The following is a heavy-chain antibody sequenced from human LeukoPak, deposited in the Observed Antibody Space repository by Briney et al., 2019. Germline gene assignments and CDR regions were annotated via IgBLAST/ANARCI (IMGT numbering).Heavy chain of an antibody. CDR2: IYYSGST. CDR1: GGSISSGGYY. V-gene: IGHV4-31*03. J-gene: IGHJ4*02. CDR3: ARVNRYGDYAVY. D-gene: IGHD4-17*01. Sequence: SETLSLTCTVSGGSISSGGYYWSWIRQHPGKGLEWIGYIYYSGSTYYNPSLKSRVTISVDTSKNQFSLKLSSVTAADTAVYYCARVNRYGDYAVYWGQGTLVTVSS.